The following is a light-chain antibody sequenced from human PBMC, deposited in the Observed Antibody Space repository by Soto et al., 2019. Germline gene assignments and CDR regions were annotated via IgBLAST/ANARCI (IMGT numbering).Light chain of an antibody. V-gene: IGKV1-5*01. Sequence: DIQMTQSPSTLSASVGDRVTITCRASQSISTRLVWYQQKPGKAPKVLIYDASSLQSGVPSRFSGHGSGTDFILTISSLQPDDSAIYYCQQYKTYTTFGQGTKLEIK. CDR3: QQYKTYTT. J-gene: IGKJ2*01. CDR2: DAS. CDR1: QSISTR.